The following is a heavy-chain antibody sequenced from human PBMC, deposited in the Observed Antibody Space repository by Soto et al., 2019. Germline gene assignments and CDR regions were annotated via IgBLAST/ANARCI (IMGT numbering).Heavy chain of an antibody. J-gene: IGHJ4*02. CDR3: AAGSGTHYSVATGFDF. CDR2: IYYTGNS. Sequence: QVQLQESGPGLVKPSQTLSLTCTVSGASISSGAYYWSWIRQQPGKGLEWVGYIYYTGNSYYNPYLKSRISMSIDTSNNNFSLRLSSVTAADTAVYYCAAGSGTHYSVATGFDFWGLGTLVTVSP. V-gene: IGHV4-31*03. CDR1: GASISSGAYY. D-gene: IGHD3-10*01.